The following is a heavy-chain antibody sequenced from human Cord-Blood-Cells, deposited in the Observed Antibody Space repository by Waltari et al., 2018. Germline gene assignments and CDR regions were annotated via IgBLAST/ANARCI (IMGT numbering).Heavy chain of an antibody. D-gene: IGHD6-13*01. J-gene: IGHJ5*02. CDR2: INHSGST. CDR1: GGSFSGYY. Sequence: QVQLQQWGAGLLKPSETLSLTCAVYGGSFSGYYWSWIRQPPGKGLEWIGEINHSGSTNYNPSLKSRVTISVDTSKNQFSLKLGSVTAADTAVYYCASVYSSSWYWFDPWGQGTLVTVSS. CDR3: ASVYSSSWYWFDP. V-gene: IGHV4-34*01.